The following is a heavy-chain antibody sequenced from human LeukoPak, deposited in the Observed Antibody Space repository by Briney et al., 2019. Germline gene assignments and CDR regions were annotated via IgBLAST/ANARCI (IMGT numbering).Heavy chain of an antibody. CDR1: GFTFSSYA. D-gene: IGHD3-22*01. V-gene: IGHV3-30-3*01. Sequence: GGSLRLSCAASGFTFSSYAMHWVRQAPGKGLEWVAVISYDGSNRYYADSVKGRFTISRDNSKNTLYLQMNSLRAEDTAVYYCARDYDSSGYYYYGMDVWGQGTTVTVSS. CDR2: ISYDGSNR. CDR3: ARDYDSSGYYYYGMDV. J-gene: IGHJ6*02.